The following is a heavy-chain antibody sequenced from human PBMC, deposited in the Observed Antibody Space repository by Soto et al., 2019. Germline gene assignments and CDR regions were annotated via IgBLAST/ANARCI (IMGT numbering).Heavy chain of an antibody. J-gene: IGHJ4*02. V-gene: IGHV3-30*18. CDR1: GFTFSSYG. CDR2: ISYDGSNK. CDR3: AKDPGSIAALTYYFDY. Sequence: PGGSLRLSCAASGFTFSSYGMHWVRQAPGKGLEWVAVISYDGSNKYYADSVKGRFTISRDNSKDTLYLQMNSLRAEDTAVYYCAKDPGSIAALTYYFDYWGQGTLVTVSS. D-gene: IGHD6-6*01.